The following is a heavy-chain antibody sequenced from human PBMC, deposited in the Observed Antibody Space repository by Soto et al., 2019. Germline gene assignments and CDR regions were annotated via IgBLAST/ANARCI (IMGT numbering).Heavy chain of an antibody. V-gene: IGHV4-61*01. J-gene: IGHJ4*02. CDR3: ATRTAFRPLDC. Sequence: NPSETLSLTCTVSGGSVRSDNYYWIWIRQPPGKGLECIGYISYSGSTSYNPSLKSRVTISVDTSKNQFSLKLSSVTAADTAVYYCATRTAFRPLDCWGQGTLVTVSS. CDR2: ISYSGST. CDR1: GGSVRSDNYY.